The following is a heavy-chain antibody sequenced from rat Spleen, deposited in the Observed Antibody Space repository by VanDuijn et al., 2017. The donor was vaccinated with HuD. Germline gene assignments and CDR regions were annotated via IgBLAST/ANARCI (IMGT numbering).Heavy chain of an antibody. J-gene: IGHJ2*01. D-gene: IGHD1-7*01. V-gene: IGHV5-31*01. Sequence: EVQLVESGGGLVQPGRSLKLSCVASGFTFNDYWMTWIRQAPGKGLEWVSSITNSGGSTYYRDSVKGRFTISRDNPENTLYLQMDSLRSEDTATYYCARLWVFDSWGQGVMVTVSS. CDR2: ITNSGGST. CDR3: ARLWVFDS. CDR1: GFTFNDYW.